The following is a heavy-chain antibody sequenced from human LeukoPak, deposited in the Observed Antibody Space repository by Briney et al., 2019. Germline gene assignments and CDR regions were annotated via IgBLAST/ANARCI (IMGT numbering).Heavy chain of an antibody. CDR3: ARCSGGSCPSWFDP. J-gene: IGHJ5*02. CDR1: GFTFSSYS. V-gene: IGHV3-48*02. Sequence: GGSLRLSCAASGFTFSSYSMNWVRQAPGKGLEWVSYISSASRTIYYADSVKGRFTISRDNAKNSLYLQMNSLRDEDTAVYYCARCSGGSCPSWFDPWGQGAQVTVSS. D-gene: IGHD2-15*01. CDR2: ISSASRTI.